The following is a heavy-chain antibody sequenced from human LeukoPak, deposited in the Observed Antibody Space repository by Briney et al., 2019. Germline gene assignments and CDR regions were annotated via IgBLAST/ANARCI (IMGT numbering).Heavy chain of an antibody. J-gene: IGHJ4*02. Sequence: NPSETLSLTCTISGGSVSDYYWSWIRQPPGKGLEWIGEINHSGSTNYNPSLKSRVTISVDTSKNQFSLKLSSVTAADTAVYYCARGLGSSGYYYVLDYWGQGTLVTVSS. CDR1: GGSVSDYY. CDR3: ARGLGSSGYYYVLDY. D-gene: IGHD3-22*01. V-gene: IGHV4-34*01. CDR2: INHSGST.